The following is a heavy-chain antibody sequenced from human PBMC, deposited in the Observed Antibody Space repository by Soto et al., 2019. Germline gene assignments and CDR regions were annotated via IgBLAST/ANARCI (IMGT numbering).Heavy chain of an antibody. D-gene: IGHD3-16*01. CDR1: GDSMSKYY. CDR3: ARTVGEAYYFDF. J-gene: IGHJ4*02. Sequence: PSETLSLTCNVSGDSMSKYYWSWVRQPAGKGLEWIGRIWTSGSTNYNPSLKSRVTMSIDTSNKHFSLDLKSVTAADTAVYYCARTVGEAYYFDFRGQGVLVTVSS. CDR2: IWTSGST. V-gene: IGHV4-4*07.